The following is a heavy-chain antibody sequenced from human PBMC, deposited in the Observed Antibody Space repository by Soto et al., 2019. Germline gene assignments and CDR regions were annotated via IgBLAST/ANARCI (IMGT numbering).Heavy chain of an antibody. Sequence: VKVSCNASGGTFSSYAISWVRQAPGQGLEWMGGIIPIFGTANYAQKFQGRVTITADESTSTAYMELSSLRSEDTAVYYCARGGYSSGWYGIDYWGQGTLVTVSS. J-gene: IGHJ4*02. CDR2: IIPIFGTA. CDR3: ARGGYSSGWYGIDY. CDR1: GGTFSSYA. D-gene: IGHD6-19*01. V-gene: IGHV1-69*01.